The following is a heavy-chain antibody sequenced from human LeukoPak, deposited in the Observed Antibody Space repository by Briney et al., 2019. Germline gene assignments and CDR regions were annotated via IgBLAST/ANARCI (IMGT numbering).Heavy chain of an antibody. J-gene: IGHJ6*03. D-gene: IGHD6-6*01. Sequence: PGRSLTLSCVVSGFPFSSYGMHWVRQAPGKGLEWVAVIWDGGSKKYYADSVKGRFTIFRDQSKNTVYLEMNSLRGEDTAVYYCATYSRSTPYYYYYMDVWGKGTTVAVSS. CDR3: ATYSRSTPYYYYYMDV. V-gene: IGHV3-33*08. CDR2: IWDGGSKK. CDR1: GFPFSSYG.